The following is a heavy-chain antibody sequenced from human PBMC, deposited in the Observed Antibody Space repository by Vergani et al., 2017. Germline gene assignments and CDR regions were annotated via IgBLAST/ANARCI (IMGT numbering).Heavy chain of an antibody. V-gene: IGHV4-34*01. CDR3: ARVNTETNGHLYYYYYMDV. J-gene: IGHJ6*03. CDR1: GGSFTSYH. CDR2: IDHTGRP. Sequence: QVQLQQWGGGLLKPSETLSLTCVVNGGSFTSYHWTWIRQSPGEGLEWVGDIDHTGRPDYNPSLKSRLTRSVDKSRNQFSLTLSSVTATDTAIYFCARVNTETNGHLYYYYYMDVWGQGTAVTVS. D-gene: IGHD4-11*01.